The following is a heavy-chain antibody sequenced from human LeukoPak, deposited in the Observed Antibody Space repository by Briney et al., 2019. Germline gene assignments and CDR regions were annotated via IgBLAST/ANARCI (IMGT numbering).Heavy chain of an antibody. V-gene: IGHV3-9*03. D-gene: IGHD3-16*01. CDR1: LFSVDEYA. Sequence: GGSLRLSRVPSLFSVDEYAMHGVRQAPAKGVDWFSGIGWNSGSIGYADSVKGRFTISRDNAKNSLYLQMNSLRAEDMALYYCAKDGGEYYFDYWGQGTLVTVSS. CDR2: IGWNSGSI. J-gene: IGHJ4*02. CDR3: AKDGGEYYFDY.